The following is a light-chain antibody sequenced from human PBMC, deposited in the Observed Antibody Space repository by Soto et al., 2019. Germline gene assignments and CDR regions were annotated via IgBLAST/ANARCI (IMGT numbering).Light chain of an antibody. CDR1: SSNIGNNY. CDR3: QSYDSSLSGWV. CDR2: DND. Sequence: QSVLTQPPSVSAAPGQTVTISCSGSSSNIGNNYVSWYQHLPGTAPKLLIYDNDKRPSGIPDRFSGSKSGTSATLGITGLQTGDEADYYCQSYDSSLSGWVFGGGTKLTVL. J-gene: IGLJ3*02. V-gene: IGLV1-51*01.